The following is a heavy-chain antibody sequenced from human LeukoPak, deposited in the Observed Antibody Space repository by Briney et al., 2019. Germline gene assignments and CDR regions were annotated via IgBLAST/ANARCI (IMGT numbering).Heavy chain of an antibody. J-gene: IGHJ4*02. D-gene: IGHD5-24*01. CDR3: AKDPERWLQLRLGFSD. V-gene: IGHV3-23*01. CDR2: ISGSGGNT. CDR1: GFTFSSYG. Sequence: GGSLRLSCAASGFTFSSYGMSWVRQAPGKGLEGVSGISGSGGNTYYADSVKGRFTISRDNSENTLYLQMNSLRAEDTAVYYCAKDPERWLQLRLGFSDWGQGTLVTVSS.